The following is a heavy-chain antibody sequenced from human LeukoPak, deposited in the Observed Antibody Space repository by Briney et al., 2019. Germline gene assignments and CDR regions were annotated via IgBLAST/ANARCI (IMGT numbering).Heavy chain of an antibody. CDR3: ARDPPMYYYDEPGSRDAFDI. D-gene: IGHD3-22*01. J-gene: IGHJ3*02. V-gene: IGHV3-33*01. CDR2: IWYDGSNK. CDR1: GFTFSRYG. Sequence: GGSLRLSCAASGFTFSRYGMHWVRKAPGKGLEWVAVIWYDGSNKYYAESVKGRFTISRDNSKNTLHLQMNSLRAEDTAVYYCARDPPMYYYDEPGSRDAFDIWGQGTMVTVSS.